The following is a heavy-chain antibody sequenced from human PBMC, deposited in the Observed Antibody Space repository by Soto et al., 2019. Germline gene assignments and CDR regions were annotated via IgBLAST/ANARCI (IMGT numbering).Heavy chain of an antibody. J-gene: IGHJ5*02. V-gene: IGHV1-18*01. Sequence: QVQLVQSGVEVKKPGASVRVSCKASGYTLPSYGFSWVRQAPGQGLEWMGWISADSGDTNYALKFQGRVTMTKNTTTSTAYMELRSLGSDDTAMYYCARSTRKGWFDPWGQGTLVTVSS. CDR1: GYTLPSYG. CDR2: ISADSGDT. CDR3: ARSTRKGWFDP.